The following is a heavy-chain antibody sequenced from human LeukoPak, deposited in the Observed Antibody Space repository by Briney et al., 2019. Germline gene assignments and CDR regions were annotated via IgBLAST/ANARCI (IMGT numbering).Heavy chain of an antibody. J-gene: IGHJ4*02. CDR2: INTDGSST. Sequence: GGSLRLSCAASGFIFSSYWMHWVRHAPGKGLAWVSRINTDGSSTSYADSVKGRFTISRDNAKNTLYLQMNSLRAEDTAVYYCARETPDSSSWTAFDFWGQGTLVTVSS. CDR3: ARETPDSSSWTAFDF. D-gene: IGHD6-13*01. V-gene: IGHV3-74*01. CDR1: GFIFSSYW.